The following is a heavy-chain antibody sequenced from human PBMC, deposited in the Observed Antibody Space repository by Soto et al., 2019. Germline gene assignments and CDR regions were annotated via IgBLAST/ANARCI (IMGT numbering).Heavy chain of an antibody. CDR1: GFTFISYG. CDR2: ISYDGSNK. D-gene: IGHD3-22*01. J-gene: IGHJ4*02. CDR3: AKDDAYYYDSSGYYQLTY. Sequence: LRLSCAASGFTFISYGMHWVRHAPGKGLEWVAVISYDGSNKYYADSVKGRFTISRDNSKKTLYLQMNSLRAEDTAVYYCAKDDAYYYDSSGYYQLTYWGQGTLVTVSS. V-gene: IGHV3-30*18.